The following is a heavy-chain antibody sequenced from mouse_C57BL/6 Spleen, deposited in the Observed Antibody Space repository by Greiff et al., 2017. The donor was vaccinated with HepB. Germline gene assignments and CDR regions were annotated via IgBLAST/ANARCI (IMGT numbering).Heavy chain of an antibody. V-gene: IGHV3-1*01. Sequence: DVKLQESGPGMVKPSQSLSLTCTVTGYSITSGYDWHWIRHFPGNKLEWMGYISYSGSTNYNPSLKSRISITHDTSKNHFFLKLNSVTTEDTATYYCSRGATVVDAWFAYWGQGTLVTVSA. D-gene: IGHD1-1*01. CDR2: ISYSGST. CDR1: GYSITSGYD. J-gene: IGHJ3*01. CDR3: SRGATVVDAWFAY.